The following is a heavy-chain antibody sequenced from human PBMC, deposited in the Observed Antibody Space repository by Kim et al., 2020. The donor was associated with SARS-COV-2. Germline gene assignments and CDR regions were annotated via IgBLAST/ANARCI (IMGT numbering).Heavy chain of an antibody. V-gene: IGHV3-30*04. Sequence: GGSLRLSCAASGFTFSSYAMHWVRQAPGKGLEWVAVISYDGSNKYYADSVKGRFTISRDNSKNTLYLQMNSLRAEDTAVYYCARGMRGYSYGVNYWGQGTLVTLSP. D-gene: IGHD5-18*01. CDR1: GFTFSSYA. CDR3: ARGMRGYSYGVNY. J-gene: IGHJ4*02. CDR2: ISYDGSNK.